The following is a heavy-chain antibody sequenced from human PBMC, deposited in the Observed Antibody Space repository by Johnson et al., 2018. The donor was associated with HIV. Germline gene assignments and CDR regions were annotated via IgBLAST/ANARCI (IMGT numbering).Heavy chain of an antibody. J-gene: IGHJ3*02. CDR1: GFMFDGYA. Sequence: QVQLVESGGGVVQPGRSLRLSCAASGFMFDGYAMHWVRQAPGKGLEWVAVIFFDGSNAYYSDSMKGSFTISRDNAKNSLYLQMNSLRAEDTALYYCARDAIAVAVRCAFDIWGQGTMVTVAS. CDR2: IFFDGSNA. D-gene: IGHD6-19*01. V-gene: IGHV3-30*14. CDR3: ARDAIAVAVRCAFDI.